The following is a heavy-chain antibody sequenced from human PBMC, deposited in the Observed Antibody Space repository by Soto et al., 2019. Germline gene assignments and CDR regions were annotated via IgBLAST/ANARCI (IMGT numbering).Heavy chain of an antibody. CDR1: GFTFSSYG. CDR2: ISYDGSNK. V-gene: IGHV3-30*18. J-gene: IGHJ6*03. Sequence: GGSLRLSCAASGFTFSSYGMHWVRQAPGKGLEWVAVISYDGSNKYYADSVKGRFTISRDNSKNTLYLQMNSLRAEDTAVYYCAKTAQLRFLEWEEFYYYYMDVWGKGTTVTVSS. D-gene: IGHD3-3*01. CDR3: AKTAQLRFLEWEEFYYYYMDV.